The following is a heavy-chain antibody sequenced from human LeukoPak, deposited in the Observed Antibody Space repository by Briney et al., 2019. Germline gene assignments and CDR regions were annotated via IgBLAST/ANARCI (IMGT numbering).Heavy chain of an antibody. CDR1: GGSFSGYY. CDR2: INHSGST. CDR3: GRADYGDYVGWFDP. Sequence: PSETLSLTCAVYGGSFSGYYWSWIRQPPGKGLEWIGEINHSGSTNYNPSLKSRVTISVDTSKNQFSLKLSSVTAADTAVYYCGRADYGDYVGWFDPGGQGPLVTVSS. V-gene: IGHV4-34*01. J-gene: IGHJ5*02. D-gene: IGHD4-17*01.